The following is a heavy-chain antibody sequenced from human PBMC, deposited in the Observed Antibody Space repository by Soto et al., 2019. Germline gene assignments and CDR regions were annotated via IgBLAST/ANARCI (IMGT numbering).Heavy chain of an antibody. V-gene: IGHV3-7*03. CDR1: GFTFSSYW. D-gene: IGHD6-13*01. J-gene: IGHJ6*02. CDR3: LAAAGTEDV. CDR2: IKKDGSEK. Sequence: GGSLRLSCAASGFTFSSYWMSWVRQAPGKGLEWVANIKKDGSEKYYVDSVKGRFTISRDNAKNSLYLQMNSLRAEDTAVYYCLAAAGTEDVWGQGTTVTVSS.